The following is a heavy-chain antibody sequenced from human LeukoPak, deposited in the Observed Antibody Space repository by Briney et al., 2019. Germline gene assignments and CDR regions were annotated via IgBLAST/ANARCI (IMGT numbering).Heavy chain of an antibody. CDR2: ISYDGSNK. CDR3: AKVAYSSSWYRLYYFDY. Sequence: GGSLRLSCAASGFTFSSYWMSWVRQAPGKGLEWVAVISYDGSNKYYADSVKGRFTISRDNSKNTLYLQMNSLRAEDTAVYYCAKVAYSSSWYRLYYFDYWGQGTLVTVSS. CDR1: GFTFSSYW. D-gene: IGHD6-13*01. V-gene: IGHV3-30*18. J-gene: IGHJ4*02.